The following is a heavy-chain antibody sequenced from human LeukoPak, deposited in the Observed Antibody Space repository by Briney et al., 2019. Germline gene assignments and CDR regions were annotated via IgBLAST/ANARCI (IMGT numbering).Heavy chain of an antibody. CDR2: INPNSGGT. V-gene: IGHV1-2*02. CDR1: GHIFTAYY. CDR3: ATYYSDTSARD. J-gene: IGHJ4*02. Sequence: GASVKVSCKASGHIFTAYYMCWVRQAPGQGLEWMGWINPNSGGTNLAPNFQGRVTLTSDTSISTAYMELSGLTSDDTAVYFCATYYSDTSARDWGQGTLVTVSS. D-gene: IGHD3-10*01.